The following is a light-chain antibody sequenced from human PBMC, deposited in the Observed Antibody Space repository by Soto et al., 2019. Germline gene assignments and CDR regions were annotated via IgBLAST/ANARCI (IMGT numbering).Light chain of an antibody. Sequence: DIVMTQSPDSLAVSLGERATINCKFSQSVLHSSNNKNYLTWYQQKPGQPPKLLIYWASTRESGVPDRFSGSGSGTDFTLTISSLQAEDVAVYYCQQYYSIPLTFGPGTKVDIK. CDR1: QSVLHSSNNKNY. V-gene: IGKV4-1*01. CDR3: QQYYSIPLT. CDR2: WAS. J-gene: IGKJ3*01.